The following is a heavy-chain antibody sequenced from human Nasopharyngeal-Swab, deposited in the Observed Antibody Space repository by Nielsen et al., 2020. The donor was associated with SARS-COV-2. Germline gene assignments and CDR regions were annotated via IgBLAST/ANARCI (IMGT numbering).Heavy chain of an antibody. Sequence: GGSLRLSCAASGFTFSSYEMNWVRQAPGKGLEWLSYISSSGTTIYYADSVKGRFTIYRDNAKNSLYLQMNSLRAEDTSLYYRARDRSGYYDFDYWGQGTLVTVSS. CDR3: ARDRSGYYDFDY. D-gene: IGHD3-22*01. CDR2: ISSSGTTI. CDR1: GFTFSSYE. V-gene: IGHV3-48*03. J-gene: IGHJ4*02.